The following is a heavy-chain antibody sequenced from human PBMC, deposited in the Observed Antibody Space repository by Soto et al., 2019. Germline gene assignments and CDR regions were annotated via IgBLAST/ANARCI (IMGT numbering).Heavy chain of an antibody. J-gene: IGHJ6*02. D-gene: IGHD6-13*01. CDR3: ARVDSSSRYDYCYYGMDV. Sequence: GGSLRLSCAASGFTFSSYAMHWVRQAPGKGLEWVAVISYDGSNKHYADSVKGRFTISRDNSKNTLYLQMNSLRAEDTAVYYCARVDSSSRYDYCYYGMDVWGQGTTVTVSS. V-gene: IGHV3-30-3*01. CDR1: GFTFSSYA. CDR2: ISYDGSNK.